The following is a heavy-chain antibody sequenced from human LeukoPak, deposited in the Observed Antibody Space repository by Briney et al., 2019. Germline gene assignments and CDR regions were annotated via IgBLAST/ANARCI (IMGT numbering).Heavy chain of an antibody. V-gene: IGHV3-23*01. Sequence: GGSLRLSCAASGFTFSSYAMSWVRQAPGKGLEWVSTIHYSGGTTYFADSVKGRFTISRDNSKDTLYLQMNSLRAEDTAVYYCAKPFFTNDLGKAFDSWGQGTLVTVS. CDR3: AKPFFTNDLGKAFDS. D-gene: IGHD2/OR15-2a*01. J-gene: IGHJ4*02. CDR2: IHYSGGTT. CDR1: GFTFSSYA.